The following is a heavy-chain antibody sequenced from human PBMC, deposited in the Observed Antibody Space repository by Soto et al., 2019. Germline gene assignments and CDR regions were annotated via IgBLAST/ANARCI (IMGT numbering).Heavy chain of an antibody. CDR3: AKVVGRQLVNDAFDI. J-gene: IGHJ3*02. CDR1: GCSFSSYA. D-gene: IGHD6-6*01. Sequence: GGSLRLSCAASGCSFSSYAMSWVRQAQGKGLAWVSAMSGSGGSTYYADSLKGLFTISRDNSKTTLYLQMNSLRAEDTAVYYCAKVVGRQLVNDAFDIWGQGTMVTVAS. CDR2: MSGSGGST. V-gene: IGHV3-23*01.